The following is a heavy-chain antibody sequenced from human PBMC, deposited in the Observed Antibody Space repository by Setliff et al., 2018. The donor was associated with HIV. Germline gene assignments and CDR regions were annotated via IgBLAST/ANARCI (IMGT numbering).Heavy chain of an antibody. Sequence: ASVKVSCKASGYTFTSYGISWVRQAPGQGLEWMGWISAYDSNTNYEHRLQGRVTMTTDTSTSTAYMELRGLISDDTAVYYCTKDGLAAGARAFDIWAKGQWSPSPQ. D-gene: IGHD6-13*01. CDR2: ISAYDSNT. V-gene: IGHV1-18*01. CDR3: TKDGLAAGARAFDI. CDR1: GYTFTSYG. J-gene: IGHJ3*02.